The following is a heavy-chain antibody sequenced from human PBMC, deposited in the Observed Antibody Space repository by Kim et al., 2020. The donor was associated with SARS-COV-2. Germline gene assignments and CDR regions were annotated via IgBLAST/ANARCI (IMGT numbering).Heavy chain of an antibody. CDR2: IKQDGSEK. V-gene: IGHV3-7*01. CDR3: ARDRNYFDSSGYYYVARPFDH. CDR1: GFTFNSYW. D-gene: IGHD3-22*01. Sequence: GGSLRLSCAASGFTFNSYWMSWVRQPPGKGLEWVANIKQDGSEKYYVDSVKGRFTISRDNAKDSLYLQMNSLRAEDTAVYYCARDRNYFDSSGYYYVARPFDHWGQGTLVPVSS. J-gene: IGHJ4*02.